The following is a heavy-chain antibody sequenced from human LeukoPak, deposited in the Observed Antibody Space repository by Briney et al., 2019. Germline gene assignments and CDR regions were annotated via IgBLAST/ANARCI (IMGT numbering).Heavy chain of an antibody. CDR3: ARYHSSGQKFDY. Sequence: GASVKVSCKASGYTFTGYYMHWVRQAPGQGLEWMGWINPNSGGTNYAQKFQGRVTMTRDTSISTAYMELSRLRSDDAAVYYCARYHSSGQKFDYWGQGTLVTVSS. CDR2: INPNSGGT. CDR1: GYTFTGYY. D-gene: IGHD3-22*01. V-gene: IGHV1-2*02. J-gene: IGHJ4*02.